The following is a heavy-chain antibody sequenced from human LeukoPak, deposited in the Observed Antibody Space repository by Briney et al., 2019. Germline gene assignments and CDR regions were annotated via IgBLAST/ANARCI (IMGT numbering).Heavy chain of an antibody. J-gene: IGHJ4*02. CDR3: VRVVPGTGSLDF. D-gene: IGHD1-1*01. CDR1: GFTFSTYS. CDR2: ISSSSSYM. Sequence: GGSLRLSCAASGFTFSTYSMNWVRQAPGKGPEWVSSISSSSSYMFYADSAKGRFTISRDNAKNSLYLQVNSLRAEDTAVYYCVRVVPGTGSLDFWGQGALVTVSS. V-gene: IGHV3-21*01.